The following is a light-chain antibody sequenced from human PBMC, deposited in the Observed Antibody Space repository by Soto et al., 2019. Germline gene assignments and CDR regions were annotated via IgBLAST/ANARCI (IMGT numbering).Light chain of an antibody. CDR3: QERYTTPVT. V-gene: IGKV1-39*01. CDR2: AAC. CDR1: QSISRY. J-gene: IGKJ1*01. Sequence: DIQMTQSQSSLSASVGDRVTITCRASQSISRYLNWYQQKPGTAPKLLIFAACSLQSGVPSRFSGSASGTDFTLTISSLPPEDFATYYCQERYTTPVTFGHGTKVDIK.